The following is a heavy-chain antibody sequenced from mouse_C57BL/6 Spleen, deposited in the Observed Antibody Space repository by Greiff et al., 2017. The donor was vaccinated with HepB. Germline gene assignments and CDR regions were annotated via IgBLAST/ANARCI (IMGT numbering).Heavy chain of an antibody. J-gene: IGHJ2*01. V-gene: IGHV5-6*01. CDR2: ISSGGSYT. Sequence: EVQGVESGGDLVKPGGSLKLSCAASGFTFSSYGMSWVRQTPDKRLEWVATISSGGSYTYYPDSVKGRFTISRDNAKNTLYLQMSSLKSEDTAMYYCARHPYYEYDYGSYYVDYWGQGTTLTVSS. CDR1: GFTFSSYG. CDR3: ARHPYYEYDYGSYYVDY. D-gene: IGHD2-4*01.